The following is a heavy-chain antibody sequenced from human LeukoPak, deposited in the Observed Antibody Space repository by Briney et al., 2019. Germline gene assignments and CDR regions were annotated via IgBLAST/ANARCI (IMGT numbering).Heavy chain of an antibody. D-gene: IGHD2-15*01. Sequence: GGSLRLSCAVSGFTFTTYSMNWVRQAPGKGLEWVSSISSTSSYIYYADSRKGRFTISRDNAKNSLYLQMNSLRAEDTAVYYCARVSFADGGYFEYWGQGTLVTVSS. J-gene: IGHJ4*02. V-gene: IGHV3-21*01. CDR2: ISSTSSYI. CDR1: GFTFTTYS. CDR3: ARVSFADGGYFEY.